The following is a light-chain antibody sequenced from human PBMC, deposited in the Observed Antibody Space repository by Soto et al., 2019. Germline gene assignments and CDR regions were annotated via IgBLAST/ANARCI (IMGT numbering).Light chain of an antibody. CDR3: QQYNSYRT. J-gene: IGKJ1*01. CDR2: KAS. CDR1: ESISTW. Sequence: QMTQSPSTLSASVGDRVIITCRASESISTWLAWYQQKPGKAPKLLIYKASSLQSWVPSRFSGRGSGTDFTPTISSQQPDVVATYYCQQYNSYRTFGQGNKLEIK. V-gene: IGKV1-5*03.